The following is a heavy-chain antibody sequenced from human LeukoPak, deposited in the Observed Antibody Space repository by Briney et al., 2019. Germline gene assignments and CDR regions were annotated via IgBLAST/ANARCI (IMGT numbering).Heavy chain of an antibody. D-gene: IGHD6-13*01. J-gene: IGHJ4*02. CDR3: ARGSFGSSWYYYFDY. Sequence: SETLSLTCTVSGGSITSYYWSWIRQPPGKGLEWIGYVSYSGSTNYNPSLKSRVTISVDTSKNQFSLELSSVTAADTAVYYCARGSFGSSWYYYFDYWGQGTLVTVSS. CDR2: VSYSGST. V-gene: IGHV4-59*01. CDR1: GGSITSYY.